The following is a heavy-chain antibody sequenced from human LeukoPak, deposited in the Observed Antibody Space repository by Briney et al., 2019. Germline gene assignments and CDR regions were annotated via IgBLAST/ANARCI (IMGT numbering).Heavy chain of an antibody. CDR1: GGSFGGFH. Sequence: SETLSLTCAVYGGSFGGFHWTWIRQTPGKGLEWIGEINHSGSTNYNPSLKSRVTISLDTSKNQFSLKLTSVTAADTAVYYCARWNGSGSFKPFDCWGQGTLVTVSS. J-gene: IGHJ4*02. V-gene: IGHV4-34*01. CDR2: INHSGST. D-gene: IGHD3-10*01. CDR3: ARWNGSGSFKPFDC.